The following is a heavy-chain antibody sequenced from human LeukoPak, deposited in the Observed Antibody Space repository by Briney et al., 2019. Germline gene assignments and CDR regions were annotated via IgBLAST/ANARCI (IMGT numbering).Heavy chain of an antibody. CDR1: GGSISSSSYY. CDR2: VYYSGRT. D-gene: IGHD2-15*01. J-gene: IGHJ4*02. V-gene: IGHV4-39*01. Sequence: SETLSLTCTVSGGSISSSSYYWGWIRQPPGKELQWIASVYYSGRTNYSPSLKSRVTISVDTSEKQFSLQLNSVTAADTAVYYCARQGSAYYIDFWGQGLLVTVSS. CDR3: ARQGSAYYIDF.